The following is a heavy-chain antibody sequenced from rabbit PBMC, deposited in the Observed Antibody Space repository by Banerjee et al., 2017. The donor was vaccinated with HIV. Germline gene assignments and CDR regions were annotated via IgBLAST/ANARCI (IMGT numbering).Heavy chain of an antibody. CDR1: GFSFSSSYY. V-gene: IGHV1S40*01. CDR2: IYGGSSGST. D-gene: IGHD1-1*01. J-gene: IGHJ6*01. CDR3: ARGPGGYYGSLDL. Sequence: QSLEESGGDLVKPGASLTLTCTASGFSFSSSYYMCWVRQAPGKGLEWIACIYGGSSGSTKYASWARGRFTISKTSSTTVTLQMTSLTAADTASYFCARGPGGYYGSLDLWGPGTLVTVS.